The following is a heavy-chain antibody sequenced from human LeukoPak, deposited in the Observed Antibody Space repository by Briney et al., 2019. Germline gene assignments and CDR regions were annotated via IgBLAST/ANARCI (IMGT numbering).Heavy chain of an antibody. V-gene: IGHV1-69*13. CDR2: IIPIFGTA. J-gene: IGHJ3*02. D-gene: IGHD3-16*02. CDR3: ARDRQSTFGGVIVTPYDAFDI. Sequence: ASVKVSCKASGDTFSSYAISWVRQAPGQGLEWMGGIIPIFGTANYAQKFQGRVTITADESTSTAYMELSSLRSEDTAVYYCARDRQSTFGGVIVTPYDAFDIWGQGTMVTVSS. CDR1: GDTFSSYA.